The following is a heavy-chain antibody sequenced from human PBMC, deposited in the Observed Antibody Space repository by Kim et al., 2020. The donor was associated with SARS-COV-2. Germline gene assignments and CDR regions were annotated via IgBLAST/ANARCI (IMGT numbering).Heavy chain of an antibody. Sequence: GGSLRLSCAASGFTFSSYAMSWVRQAPGKGLEWVSAISGSGGSTYYADSVKGRFTISRDNSKNTLYLQMNSLRAEDTAVYYCAKLLVPPFGELYYDAFDIWGQGTMVTVSS. V-gene: IGHV3-23*01. D-gene: IGHD3-10*01. J-gene: IGHJ3*02. CDR2: ISGSGGST. CDR3: AKLLVPPFGELYYDAFDI. CDR1: GFTFSSYA.